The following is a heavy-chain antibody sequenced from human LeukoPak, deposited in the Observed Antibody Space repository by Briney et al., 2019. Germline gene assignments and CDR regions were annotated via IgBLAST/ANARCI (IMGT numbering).Heavy chain of an antibody. CDR1: GGTFSSYA. Sequence: ASVKVSCKASGGTFSSYAISWVRQAPGQGLEWMGWINPNSGGTNYAQKFQGRVTMTRDTSISTAYMELSSLRSEDTAVYYCARDQSWNEGFDYWGQGTLVTVSS. CDR2: INPNSGGT. D-gene: IGHD1-1*01. CDR3: ARDQSWNEGFDY. J-gene: IGHJ4*02. V-gene: IGHV1-2*02.